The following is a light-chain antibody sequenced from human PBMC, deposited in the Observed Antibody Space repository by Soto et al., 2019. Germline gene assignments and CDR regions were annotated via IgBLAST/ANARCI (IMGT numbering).Light chain of an antibody. CDR2: DAS. J-gene: IGKJ1*01. Sequence: ILMTQSPATLSVSPGERATLSCRASQSVSNHLAWYQQKPGQAPRLLIYDASTRATGIPARFSGSGSGTEFTLTISGLQSEDFAVYYCQQYNNWPPWTVGQGNKVEIK. CDR3: QQYNNWPPWT. CDR1: QSVSNH. V-gene: IGKV3-15*01.